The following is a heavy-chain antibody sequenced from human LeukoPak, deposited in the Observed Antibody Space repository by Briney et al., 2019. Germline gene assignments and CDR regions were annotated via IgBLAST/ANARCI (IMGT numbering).Heavy chain of an antibody. J-gene: IGHJ4*02. D-gene: IGHD2-15*01. CDR3: ATLHCSGRSCQGCFDY. CDR2: IYPGASLT. Sequence: GXSLTLSCRGSGYIFNSYWKGWVRQMPGKGREGMGIIYPGASLTRYSPSFQRQVTISADKSISTAYLQWSSLKASDTAMYYCATLHCSGRSCQGCFDYWGQGTLVTVSS. V-gene: IGHV5-51*03. CDR1: GYIFNSYW.